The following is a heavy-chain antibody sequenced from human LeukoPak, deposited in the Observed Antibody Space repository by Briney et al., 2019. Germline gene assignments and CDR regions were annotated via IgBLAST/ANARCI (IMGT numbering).Heavy chain of an antibody. CDR2: MNPNSGNT. D-gene: IGHD2-15*01. J-gene: IGHJ4*02. V-gene: IGHV1-8*01. Sequence: GAPVKVSCKATGFTFTNYDINWVRQATGQGLEWMGWMNPNSGNTGYAQKFQGRVTMTRSTSISTAYMELSSLTSEDTAVYYCARVSLGYCSGGTCYFQDHWGQGTLVTVSS. CDR1: GFTFTNYD. CDR3: ARVSLGYCSGGTCYFQDH.